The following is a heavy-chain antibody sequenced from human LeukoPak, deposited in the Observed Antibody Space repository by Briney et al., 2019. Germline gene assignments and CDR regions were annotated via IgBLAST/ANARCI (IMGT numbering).Heavy chain of an antibody. CDR1: GFTFDDYA. D-gene: IGHD6-13*01. V-gene: IGHV3-43D*03. CDR3: AKDKSPIGYSSSWYVFSLDY. J-gene: IGHJ4*02. CDR2: ISWDGGST. Sequence: PGGSLRLSCAASGFTFDDYAMHWVRQAPGKGLEWVSLISWDGGSTYYADSVKGRFTISRDNSKNSLYLQMNSLRAEDTALYYCAKDKSPIGYSSSWYVFSLDYWGQGTLVTVSS.